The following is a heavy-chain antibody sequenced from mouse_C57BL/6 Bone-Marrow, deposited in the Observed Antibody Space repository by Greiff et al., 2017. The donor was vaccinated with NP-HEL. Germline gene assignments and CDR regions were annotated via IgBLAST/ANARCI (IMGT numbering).Heavy chain of an antibody. J-gene: IGHJ1*03. Sequence: VQLQQSGAELVRPGASVKLSCKASGYTFTDYYINWVKQRPGQGLEWIARIYPGSGNTYYNEKFKGTATLTAEKSSSTAYMQLSRLKSEDSDGYCCARGGSHWYFDVWGTGTTVTVSS. CDR3: ARGGSHWYFDV. CDR2: IYPGSGNT. CDR1: GYTFTDYY. V-gene: IGHV1-76*01.